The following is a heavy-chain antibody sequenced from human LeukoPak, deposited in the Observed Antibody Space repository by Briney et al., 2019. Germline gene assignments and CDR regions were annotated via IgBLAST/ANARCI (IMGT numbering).Heavy chain of an antibody. CDR3: AKDPKFYDYPRAFDI. CDR1: GFTFSSYA. J-gene: IGHJ3*02. V-gene: IGHV3-23*01. Sequence: GGSLRLSYAASGFTFSSYAMSWVRQAPGKGLEWVSAISGSGGRTYYADSVKGRFTISRDNSKNTLFLQMNSLRAEDTAVYYCAKDPKFYDYPRAFDIWGQGTMVTVSS. D-gene: IGHD3-16*01. CDR2: ISGSGGRT.